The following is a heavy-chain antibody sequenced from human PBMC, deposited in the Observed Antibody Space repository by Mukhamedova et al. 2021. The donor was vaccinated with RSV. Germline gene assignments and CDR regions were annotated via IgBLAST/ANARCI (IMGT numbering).Heavy chain of an antibody. CDR3: ATDSPPPGYGGITGDYYYYYMDV. CDR2: FDPEDGET. D-gene: IGHD4-23*01. J-gene: IGHJ6*03. Sequence: GLEWMGGFDPEDGETIYAQKFQGRVTMTEDTSTDTAYMELSSLRSEDTAVYYCATDSPPPGYGGITGDYYYYYMDVWGKGTTVT. V-gene: IGHV1-24*01.